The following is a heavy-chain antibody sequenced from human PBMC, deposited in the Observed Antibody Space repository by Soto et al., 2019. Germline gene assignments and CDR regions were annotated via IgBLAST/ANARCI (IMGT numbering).Heavy chain of an antibody. CDR2: INPSGGST. D-gene: IGHD6-13*01. Sequence: ASVKVSCKASGYTFTSYYMHWVRQAPGQGLEWMGIINPSGGSTSYAQKFQGRVTMTRDTSTSTVYMELSSLRSEDTAVYYCARDGEQQLVRAYYYYGMDVWGQGTTVTVSS. V-gene: IGHV1-46*01. J-gene: IGHJ6*02. CDR3: ARDGEQQLVRAYYYYGMDV. CDR1: GYTFTSYY.